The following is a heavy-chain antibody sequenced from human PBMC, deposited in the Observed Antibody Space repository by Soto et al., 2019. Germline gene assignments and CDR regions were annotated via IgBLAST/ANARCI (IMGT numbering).Heavy chain of an antibody. D-gene: IGHD1-1*01. Sequence: QVQLVESGGGLVKPGGSLRLSCAASGFTFSDYYMSWIRQAPGKGLEWVSYISSSSSYTNYADSVKGRFTISRDNAKNSLYLQMNSLRAEDTAVYYCARSDWNDAGNDYWGQGTLVTVSS. CDR3: ARSDWNDAGNDY. J-gene: IGHJ4*02. CDR2: ISSSSSYT. CDR1: GFTFSDYY. V-gene: IGHV3-11*06.